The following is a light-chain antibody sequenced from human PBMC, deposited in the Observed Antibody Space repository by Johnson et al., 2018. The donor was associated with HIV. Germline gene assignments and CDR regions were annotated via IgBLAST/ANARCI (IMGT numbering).Light chain of an antibody. Sequence: QSVLTQPPSVSAAPGQKVTVSCSGSSSNIGNNFVSWYQQVPGTAPKLLIYDNNKRPSGIPDRLSGSKSGTSATLGITGLQTGDEADYYCGTWDSSLSDYVFGTGTNVTVL. CDR2: DNN. V-gene: IGLV1-51*01. CDR3: GTWDSSLSDYV. CDR1: SSNIGNNF. J-gene: IGLJ1*01.